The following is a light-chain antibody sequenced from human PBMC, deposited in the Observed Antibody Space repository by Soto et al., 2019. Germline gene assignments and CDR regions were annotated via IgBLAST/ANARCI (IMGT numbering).Light chain of an antibody. Sequence: QPVLTQSPSASASLGASVKLTCTLSSGHTSYAIAWHQQQPEKGPRYLMKLNSDGSHSKGDGIPDRFSGSSSGAERYLTISSLQSEDEADYYCQTWGTRIVVFGGGTQLTVL. CDR3: QTWGTRIVV. V-gene: IGLV4-69*01. J-gene: IGLJ2*01. CDR1: SGHTSYA. CDR2: LNSDGSH.